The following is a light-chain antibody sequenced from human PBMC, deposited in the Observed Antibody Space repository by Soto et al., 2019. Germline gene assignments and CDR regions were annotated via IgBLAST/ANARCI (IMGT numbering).Light chain of an antibody. CDR1: QGISNY. J-gene: IGKJ1*01. CDR3: QNYNSGPRT. V-gene: IGKV1-27*01. Sequence: DIPMTQSPSSLSASVGDRVTITCRASQGISNYLAWYQQKPGKVPKLLIYAASTLQSGVPSRFSGSGSGTDFTLTIGSLQPDDVSTYYCQNYNSGPRTVGQGTKVEIK. CDR2: AAS.